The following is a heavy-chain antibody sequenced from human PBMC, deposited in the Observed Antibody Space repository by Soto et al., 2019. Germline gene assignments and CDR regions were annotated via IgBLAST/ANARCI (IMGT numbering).Heavy chain of an antibody. CDR3: YCAXGEGXVGEXVDP. CDR1: GASISRIGSY. D-gene: IGHD3-22*01. J-gene: IGHJ5*02. V-gene: IGHV4-31*01. CDR2: IYYSGAT. Sequence: QVXLQESGPGLVKPSQTLSLTCTVSGASISRIGSYWTWIRQHPEEGLEWVGYIYYSGATYYXPXXXXXXXXXXXXXXXXXXXXXXXXXXXXXXXAXYYCAXGEGXVGEXVDPWGQGTLVTVSX.